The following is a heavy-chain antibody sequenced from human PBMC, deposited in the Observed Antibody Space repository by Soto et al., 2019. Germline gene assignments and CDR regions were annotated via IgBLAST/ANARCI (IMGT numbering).Heavy chain of an antibody. J-gene: IGHJ6*03. V-gene: IGHV4-59*08. CDR1: GSSFSSHY. CDR3: ARQDGYYYYMDV. Sequence: PSETLSLTCKVSGSSFSSHYWSWIRQPPGEGMEWIGYVFYTGSTNYNPSLRSRVLISVDTSKNQFSLKLRSVTAADTAVYYCARQDGYYYYMDVWGKGTTVTVSS. CDR2: VFYTGST.